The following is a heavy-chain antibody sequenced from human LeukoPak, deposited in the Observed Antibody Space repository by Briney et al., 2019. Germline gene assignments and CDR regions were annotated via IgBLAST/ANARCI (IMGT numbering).Heavy chain of an antibody. Sequence: PGRSLRLSCAASGFTVSSNYMSWARQAPGKGLEWVANIKQDGSEKYYVDSVKGRFTISRDNAKNSLYLQMNSLRAEDTAVYYCARDTHDYGGNYDFDYWGQGTLVTVSS. J-gene: IGHJ4*02. CDR1: GFTVSSNY. CDR3: ARDTHDYGGNYDFDY. CDR2: IKQDGSEK. V-gene: IGHV3-7*01. D-gene: IGHD4-23*01.